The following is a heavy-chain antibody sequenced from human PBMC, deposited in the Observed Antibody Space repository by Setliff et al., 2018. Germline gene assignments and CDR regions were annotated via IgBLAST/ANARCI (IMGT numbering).Heavy chain of an antibody. CDR2: ISGSTDNT. J-gene: IGHJ3*01. Sequence: ASVKVSCKAFGYTSINYGISWVRQAPGQGLEWMGWISGSTDNTNYAQKFRGRVTMTTDTSTGTGYMELRSLRSDDTAVYFCARFGGSCSSSSCYASDLWGQGTRVTVSS. CDR3: ARFGGSCSSSSCYASDL. V-gene: IGHV1-18*01. CDR1: GYTSINYG. D-gene: IGHD2-2*01.